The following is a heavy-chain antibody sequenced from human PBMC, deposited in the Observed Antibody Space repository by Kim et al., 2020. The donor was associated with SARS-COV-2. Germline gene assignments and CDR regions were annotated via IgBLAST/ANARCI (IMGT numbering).Heavy chain of an antibody. V-gene: IGHV4-34*01. D-gene: IGHD3-10*01. CDR2: INHSGST. J-gene: IGHJ4*02. CDR3: ARLGQGRGYFDY. CDR1: GGSFSGYY. Sequence: SETLSLTCAVYGGSFSGYYWSWIRQPPGKGLEWIGEINHSGSTNYNPSLKSRVTISVDTSKNQFSLKLSSVTAADTAVYYCARLGQGRGYFDYWGQGTLVTISS.